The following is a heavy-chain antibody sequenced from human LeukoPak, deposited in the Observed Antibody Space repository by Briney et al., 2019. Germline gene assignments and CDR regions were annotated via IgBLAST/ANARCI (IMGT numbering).Heavy chain of an antibody. D-gene: IGHD3-10*01. V-gene: IGHV4-4*07. J-gene: IGHJ6*02. Sequence: SETLSLTCTVSGGSISSYYWSWIRQPAGKGLEWIGHISHSGSTNYNPSLKSRVTMSVDTSQDQFSLRLSSVTAADTAVYYCARTYYYGSGRGMDVWGQGTTVTVSS. CDR3: ARTYYYGSGRGMDV. CDR2: ISHSGST. CDR1: GGSISSYY.